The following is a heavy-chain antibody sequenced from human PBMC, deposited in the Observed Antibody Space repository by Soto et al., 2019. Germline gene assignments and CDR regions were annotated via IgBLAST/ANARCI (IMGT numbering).Heavy chain of an antibody. V-gene: IGHV3-21*01. CDR2: ISSGSSYI. CDR3: ARPWGQYGSGSYYHLY. Sequence: GGSLRLSCAASGFTFSSYSMNWVRQAPGKGLEWVSSISSGSSYIYYADSVKGRFTISRDNAKNSLYLQMNSLRAEDTAVYYCARPWGQYGSGSYYHLYWGQGTLVTVSS. J-gene: IGHJ4*02. CDR1: GFTFSSYS. D-gene: IGHD3-10*01.